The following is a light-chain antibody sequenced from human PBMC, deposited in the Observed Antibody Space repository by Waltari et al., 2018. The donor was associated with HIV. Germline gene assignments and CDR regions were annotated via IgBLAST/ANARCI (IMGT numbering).Light chain of an antibody. J-gene: IGKJ2*01. CDR3: QQYNIRPRGNT. Sequence: DIVMTQSPAILSVSPGERVILSCRASQGVGINLAWYQQKVGQAPRLLIYGTATRAAEIPVRFSGSGSGTDFTLTIDSLQSEDFATYYCQQYNIRPRGNTFGQGTKLQIK. CDR1: QGVGIN. V-gene: IGKV3-15*01. CDR2: GTA.